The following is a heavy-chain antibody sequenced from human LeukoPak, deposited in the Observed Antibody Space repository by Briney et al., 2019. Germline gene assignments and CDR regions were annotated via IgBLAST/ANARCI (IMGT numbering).Heavy chain of an antibody. J-gene: IGHJ6*02. V-gene: IGHV4-39*07. Sequence: PSETLSLTCTVSGGSISSSSYYWGWIRQPPGKGLEWIGSIYYSGSTYYNPSLKSRVTISVDTSKNQFSLKLSSVTAADTAVYYCARTHYGSGSTYYYYGMDVWGQGTTVTVSS. CDR3: ARTHYGSGSTYYYYGMDV. CDR2: IYYSGST. CDR1: GGSISSSSYY. D-gene: IGHD3-10*01.